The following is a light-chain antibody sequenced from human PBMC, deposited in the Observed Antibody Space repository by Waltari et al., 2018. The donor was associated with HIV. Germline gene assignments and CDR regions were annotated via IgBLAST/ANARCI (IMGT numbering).Light chain of an antibody. Sequence: EIVMPQSPATLSVSPGERVTLSCRASQSVSSNLAWYQQKPGQAPRLLIYGASTRAAGVPARFSGSGSGTEFTLTISSLQSEDFAVYYCQQYNNWHTFGPGTKVDIK. J-gene: IGKJ3*01. CDR3: QQYNNWHT. V-gene: IGKV3-15*01. CDR1: QSVSSN. CDR2: GAS.